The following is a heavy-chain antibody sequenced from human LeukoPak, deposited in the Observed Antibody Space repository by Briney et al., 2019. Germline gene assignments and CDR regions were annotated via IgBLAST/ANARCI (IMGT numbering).Heavy chain of an antibody. CDR2: ISSSGSTI. Sequence: PGGSLRLSCAASGFTFSSYEMNWVRQAPGKGLEWVSYISSSGSTIYYADSVKGRFTISRDNAKNSLYLQMNSLRAEHTAVYYCARDYEAWIQLWSDAFDIWGQGTMVTVSS. CDR3: ARDYEAWIQLWSDAFDI. J-gene: IGHJ3*02. V-gene: IGHV3-48*03. CDR1: GFTFSSYE. D-gene: IGHD5-18*01.